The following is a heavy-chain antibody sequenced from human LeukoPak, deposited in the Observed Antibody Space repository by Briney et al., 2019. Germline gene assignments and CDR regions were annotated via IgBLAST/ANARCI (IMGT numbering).Heavy chain of an antibody. CDR2: IYTSGST. D-gene: IGHD3-22*01. V-gene: IGHV4-61*02. CDR3: ARVSYYYDSSGYWRYAFDI. J-gene: IGHJ3*02. CDR1: GGSISSGSYY. Sequence: PSETLSLTCTVSGGSISSGSYYWSWIRQPAGKGLEWIGRIYTSGSTNYNPSLKSRVTISVDTSKNQFSLKLSSVTAADTAVYYCARVSYYYDSSGYWRYAFDIWGQGTMVTVSS.